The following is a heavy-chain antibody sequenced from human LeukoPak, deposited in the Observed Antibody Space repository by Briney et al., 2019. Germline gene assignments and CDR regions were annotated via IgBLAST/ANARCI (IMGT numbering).Heavy chain of an antibody. CDR2: MNPNSGNT. D-gene: IGHD6-6*01. CDR1: GYTFTSYD. J-gene: IGHJ5*02. V-gene: IGHV1-8*01. CDR3: ARGRPFDP. Sequence: ASVTVSCKASGYTFTSYDINWVRQATGQGLEWMGWMNPNSGNTGYAQKFQGRVTMTSNTSISTAYMDLNSLVSEDAAVYFSARGRPFDPWGQGTLVTVSS.